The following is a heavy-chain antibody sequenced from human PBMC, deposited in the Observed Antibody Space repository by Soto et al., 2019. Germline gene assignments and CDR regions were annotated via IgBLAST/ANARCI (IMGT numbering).Heavy chain of an antibody. Sequence: PGGSLRLSCAASGFTFSSYSMNWVRQAPGKGLEWVSYISSSSTTKYYADSVKGRFTISRDNAKNSLYLQMNSLRAEDTAVYYCARDPWYSSGWYGGYYYGMDVWGQGTTVTVSS. CDR1: GFTFSSYS. V-gene: IGHV3-48*01. D-gene: IGHD6-19*01. CDR2: ISSSSTTK. J-gene: IGHJ6*02. CDR3: ARDPWYSSGWYGGYYYGMDV.